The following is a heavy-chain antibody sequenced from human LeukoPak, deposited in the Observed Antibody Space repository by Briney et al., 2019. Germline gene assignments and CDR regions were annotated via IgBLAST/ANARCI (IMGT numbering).Heavy chain of an antibody. CDR1: GFXFSDYY. Sequence: GGSLRLSCAASGFXFSDYYMSWIRQAPGKGLEWISYISSSSFYTSYADSVKGRFTISRDNAKNSLYLQMNSLRAEDTAVYYCARDHRLRYFDWSDFDYWGQGTLVTVSS. CDR3: ARDHRLRYFDWSDFDY. V-gene: IGHV3-11*06. J-gene: IGHJ4*02. D-gene: IGHD3-9*01. CDR2: ISSSSFYT.